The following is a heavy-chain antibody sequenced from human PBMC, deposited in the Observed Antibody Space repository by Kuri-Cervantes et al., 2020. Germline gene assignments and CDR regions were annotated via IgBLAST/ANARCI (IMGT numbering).Heavy chain of an antibody. D-gene: IGHD3-10*01. CDR1: GYAFTSYG. Sequence: ASVKVSCKGSGYAFTSYGIRWVRQAPGQGLEWMGWISAYNGNTNYAQKFQGRVTITADKSMSTAYMELSSLRSEDTAVYYCATTYYYGSGSKRIMKNYGMDVWGQGTTVTVSS. CDR2: ISAYNGNT. J-gene: IGHJ6*02. V-gene: IGHV1-18*01. CDR3: ATTYYYGSGSKRIMKNYGMDV.